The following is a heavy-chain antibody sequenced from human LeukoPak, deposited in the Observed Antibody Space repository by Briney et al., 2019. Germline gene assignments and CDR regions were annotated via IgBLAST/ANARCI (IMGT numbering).Heavy chain of an antibody. CDR1: GYSFTTYW. J-gene: IGHJ4*02. D-gene: IGHD6-19*01. CDR3: ARGGSGWFHNYDY. V-gene: IGHV5-51*01. CDR2: IYPGDSDT. Sequence: GESLKISCKGSGYSFTTYWIVWVRQMPGKGLEWMGIIYPGDSDTRYSPSFQGQVTISVDKSISTAFLQWSSLKASDTALYYCARGGSGWFHNYDYWGQGTLVTVS.